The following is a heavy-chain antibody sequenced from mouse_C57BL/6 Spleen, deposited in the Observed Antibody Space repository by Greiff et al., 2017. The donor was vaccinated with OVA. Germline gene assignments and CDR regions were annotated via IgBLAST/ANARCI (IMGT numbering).Heavy chain of an antibody. CDR2: ISYDGSN. D-gene: IGHD1-1*01. J-gene: IGHJ3*01. CDR3: ATYYGFAY. V-gene: IGHV3-6*01. Sequence: DVKLQESGPGLVKPSQSLSLTCSVTGYSITSGYYWNWIRQFPGNKLEWMGYISYDGSNNYNPSIKNRIPITRDTSKNQFFLKLNSVTTEDTATYYCATYYGFAYWGQGTLVTVSA. CDR1: GYSITSGYY.